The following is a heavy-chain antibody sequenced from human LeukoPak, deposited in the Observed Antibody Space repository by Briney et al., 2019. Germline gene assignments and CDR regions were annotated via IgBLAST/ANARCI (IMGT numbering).Heavy chain of an antibody. Sequence: GASVKVSCKASGYSFTNYGISWVRQAPGQGLEWMGWISPYNDNTNYAQKFQGRGTVTTDTSTTTAYMELRSLSSDDTAVYYCATTVIYDDSGEYFQHWGQGTLVTVSS. D-gene: IGHD3-22*01. J-gene: IGHJ1*01. V-gene: IGHV1-18*01. CDR3: ATTVIYDDSGEYFQH. CDR2: ISPYNDNT. CDR1: GYSFTNYG.